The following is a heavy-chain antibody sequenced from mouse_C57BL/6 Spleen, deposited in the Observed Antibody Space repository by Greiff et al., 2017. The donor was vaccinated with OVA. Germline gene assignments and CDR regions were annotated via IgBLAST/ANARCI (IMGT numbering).Heavy chain of an antibody. V-gene: IGHV1-72*01. Sequence: PGRGLEWIGRIDPNSGGTKYNEKFKCKATLTVDKPSSTAYMQLSSLTSEDSAVYYCARWITTVVAFDYWGQGTTLTVSS. J-gene: IGHJ2*01. CDR3: ARWITTVVAFDY. D-gene: IGHD1-1*01. CDR2: IDPNSGGT.